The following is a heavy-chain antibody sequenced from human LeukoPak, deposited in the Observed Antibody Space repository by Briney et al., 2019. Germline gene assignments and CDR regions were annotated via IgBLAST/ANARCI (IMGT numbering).Heavy chain of an antibody. CDR1: GFTFSSYA. CDR3: ATYRQVLLPFES. D-gene: IGHD5-18*01. V-gene: IGHV3-23*01. Sequence: PGGSLRLSCAASGFTFSSYAMHWVRQPPGKGLEWVSSIFPSGGEIHYADSVRGRFTISRDNSKSILSLQMNSLRAEDTAIYYCATYRQVLLPFESWGQGTPVTVSS. J-gene: IGHJ4*02. CDR2: IFPSGGEI.